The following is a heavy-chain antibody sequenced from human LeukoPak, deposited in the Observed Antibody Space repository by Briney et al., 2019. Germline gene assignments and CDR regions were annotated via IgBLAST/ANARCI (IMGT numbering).Heavy chain of an antibody. J-gene: IGHJ4*02. CDR1: GFTFSSYA. CDR3: VKGGGNVRRYFEY. Sequence: GGSLRLSCAASGFTFSSYAMTWVRKAPGKGLEWVSSISVNGGTTYYADSVKGRFTISRDSSKNTLYLQMNSLRAEDTAVYYCVKGGGNVRRYFEYWGQGTLVTVSS. V-gene: IGHV3-23*01. D-gene: IGHD4-23*01. CDR2: ISVNGGTT.